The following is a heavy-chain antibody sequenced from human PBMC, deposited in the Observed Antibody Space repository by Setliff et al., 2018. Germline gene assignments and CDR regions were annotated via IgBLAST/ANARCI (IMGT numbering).Heavy chain of an antibody. Sequence: ASVKVSCKVSGYRLIEVSMHWVRQAPGKGLEWMGGFDPEDEETIYAQKFQGRVTMTRDTSTSTVYMELSSLRSEDTAVYYCARGPAGTYAFDIWGQGTMVTVSS. CDR2: FDPEDEET. J-gene: IGHJ3*02. V-gene: IGHV1-24*01. CDR1: GYRLIEVS. CDR3: ARGPAGTYAFDI. D-gene: IGHD1-7*01.